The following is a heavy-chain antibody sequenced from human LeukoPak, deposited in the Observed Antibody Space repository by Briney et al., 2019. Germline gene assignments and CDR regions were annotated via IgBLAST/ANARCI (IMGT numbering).Heavy chain of an antibody. V-gene: IGHV3-30*09. CDR3: ARDRSYSGSGSPPGY. J-gene: IGHJ4*02. CDR2: ISYDGNTR. CDR1: GFTFSSYA. Sequence: GRSLRLSCAASGFTFSSYAMHWVRQAPGKGLEWVAVISYDGNTRYYADSVKGRFAMSRDNSKNTLYLQMNRLRVEDTAVYYCARDRSYSGSGSPPGYWGQGTLVTVSS. D-gene: IGHD3-10*01.